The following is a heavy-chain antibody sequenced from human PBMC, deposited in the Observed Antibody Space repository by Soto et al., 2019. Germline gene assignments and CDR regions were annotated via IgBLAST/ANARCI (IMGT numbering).Heavy chain of an antibody. D-gene: IGHD4-17*01. J-gene: IGHJ2*01. CDR3: ARPDSTVTPPGGNFDL. CDR2: INPSGGST. Sequence: GASVKVSCKASGYTFTSYYMHWVRQAPGQGLEWMGIINPSGGSTSYAQKFQGRVTMTRDTSASTVYMELRSLRSEDTAVYYCARPDSTVTPPGGNFDLWGRGTLVTVSS. CDR1: GYTFTSYY. V-gene: IGHV1-46*01.